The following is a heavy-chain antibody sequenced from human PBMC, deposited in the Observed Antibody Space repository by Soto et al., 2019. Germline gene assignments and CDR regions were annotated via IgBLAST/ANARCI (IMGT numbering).Heavy chain of an antibody. CDR1: GCTFNNYW. CDR3: ARAELWSYDWFDP. Sequence: EVQLVESGGGLVQPGGSLRLSCAASGCTFNNYWMHWVRQAPGKGLMWVSRINPDGSRTTYADSVKVRFGISRDNAKNTLYLQMNGLRAEDTAVYYCARAELWSYDWFDPWGQGTLVTVSS. CDR2: INPDGSRT. V-gene: IGHV3-74*01. J-gene: IGHJ5*02. D-gene: IGHD3-16*01.